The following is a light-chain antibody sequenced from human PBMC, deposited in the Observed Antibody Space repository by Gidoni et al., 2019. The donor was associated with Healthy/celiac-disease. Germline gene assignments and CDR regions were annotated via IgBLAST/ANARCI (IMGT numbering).Light chain of an antibody. Sequence: DLVLPQSPLSLPVTPGEPASISCRSSQSLLHSNGYNYLDWYLQKPGQSPQLLIYLGSNRASGVPDRFSGSGSGTDFTLKSSRVEAEDVGVYYCMQALQTPPTFGQGTKLEIK. CDR3: MQALQTPPT. CDR2: LGS. V-gene: IGKV2-28*01. CDR1: QSLLHSNGYNY. J-gene: IGKJ2*01.